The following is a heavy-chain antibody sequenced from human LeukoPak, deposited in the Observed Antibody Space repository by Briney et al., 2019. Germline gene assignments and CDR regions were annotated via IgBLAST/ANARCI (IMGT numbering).Heavy chain of an antibody. J-gene: IGHJ4*02. CDR3: AKTGVKHDYGVWYFDY. V-gene: IGHV3-23*01. CDR2: ISGSGGST. D-gene: IGHD4-17*01. Sequence: PGGSLRLSCAASGFTFSSYAMSWVRQAPGKGLEWVSAISGSGGSTYYADSVKGRFTISRDNSKNTLYLQMNSLRAEDTAVYYCAKTGVKHDYGVWYFDYWGQGTLVTVSS. CDR1: GFTFSSYA.